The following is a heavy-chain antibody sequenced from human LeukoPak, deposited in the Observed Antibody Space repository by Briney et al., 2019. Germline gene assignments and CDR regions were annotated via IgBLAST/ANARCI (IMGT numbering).Heavy chain of an antibody. J-gene: IGHJ3*02. V-gene: IGHV3-21*01. CDR3: AKGPNYDILTGWRKTYNGFDI. CDR2: ISYSSSYI. Sequence: KPGGSLRLSCAASGFTFSNYNMNWVRQAPGKGLEWVSSISYSSSYIYYADSVKGRFTISRDNAKNSLYLQMNSLRAEDTAVYYCAKGPNYDILTGWRKTYNGFDIWGQGTMVTVSS. CDR1: GFTFSNYN. D-gene: IGHD3-9*01.